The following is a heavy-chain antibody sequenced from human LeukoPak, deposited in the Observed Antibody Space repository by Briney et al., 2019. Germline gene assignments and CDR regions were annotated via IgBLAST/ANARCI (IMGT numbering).Heavy chain of an antibody. CDR3: ARDSRYYDSSGYYLSY. CDR2: IIPIFGTA. J-gene: IGHJ4*02. V-gene: IGHV1-69*13. D-gene: IGHD3-22*01. CDR1: GGTFSSYA. Sequence: ASVKVSCKASGGTFSSYAISWVRQAPGQGLEWMGGIIPIFGTANYAQKFQGRVTITADESTSTAYMELSSLRSEDTAVYYCARDSRYYDSSGYYLSYWGQGTLVTVSS.